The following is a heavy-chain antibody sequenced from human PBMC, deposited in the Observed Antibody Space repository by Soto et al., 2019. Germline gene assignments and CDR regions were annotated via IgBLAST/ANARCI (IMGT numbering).Heavy chain of an antibody. J-gene: IGHJ4*02. D-gene: IGHD2-2*01. Sequence: QLQLQESGPGLVKPSETLSLTCTVSGDSISNSRFYWGWIRQPPGKGLEWIGTIFYNGATQYNPYLRSRVAMSVDTSKNQFSLRLTSVTAADTAVYYCARELRDIVVVPTAGGYWGQGTLVTVSS. CDR3: ARELRDIVVVPTAGGY. V-gene: IGHV4-39*02. CDR1: GDSISNSRFY. CDR2: IFYNGAT.